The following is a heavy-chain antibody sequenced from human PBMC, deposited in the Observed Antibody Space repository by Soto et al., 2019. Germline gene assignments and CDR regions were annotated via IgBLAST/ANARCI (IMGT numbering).Heavy chain of an antibody. V-gene: IGHV3-64D*06. CDR2: ISSNGGST. J-gene: IGHJ4*02. Sequence: VGSLRLSCSASGFTFSTYAIHWVRQAPGKGLEYVSAISSNGGSTYYADSVKDRFTISRDNSKNTLYLQMISLRAEDTAVYYCVKDGGYSSGWYGFDYWGQGTLVTVSS. D-gene: IGHD6-19*01. CDR3: VKDGGYSSGWYGFDY. CDR1: GFTFSTYA.